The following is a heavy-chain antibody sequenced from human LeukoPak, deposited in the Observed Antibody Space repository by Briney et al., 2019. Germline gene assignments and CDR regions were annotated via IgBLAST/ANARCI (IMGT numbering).Heavy chain of an antibody. CDR3: AREVDYGSGSYYIDY. Sequence: GGSLRLSCAASGFTFSSYSMNWVRQAPGKGLEWVSSISSSSSYIYYADSVKGRFTISRDNAKNSLYLQMNSLRAEDTAVYYCAREVDYGSGSYYIDYWGQGTLVTVSS. CDR1: GFTFSSYS. D-gene: IGHD3-10*01. V-gene: IGHV3-21*01. CDR2: ISSSSSYI. J-gene: IGHJ4*02.